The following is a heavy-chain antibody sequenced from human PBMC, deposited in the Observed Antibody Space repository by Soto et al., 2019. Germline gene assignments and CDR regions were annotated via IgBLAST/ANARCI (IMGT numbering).Heavy chain of an antibody. CDR1: GFTFIDAR. CDR3: MTAPGLNVLF. D-gene: IGHD3-16*01. CDR2: LKSETDGGTA. Sequence: GGSLRLSCVGSGFTFIDARMSWVRQAPGKGLEWVGRLKSETDGGTADYAAPVEGRFNISRDDSKNTLYLQMNSLKSKDTAVYYCMTAPGLNVLFWGQGALVTVSS. V-gene: IGHV3-15*01. J-gene: IGHJ4*02.